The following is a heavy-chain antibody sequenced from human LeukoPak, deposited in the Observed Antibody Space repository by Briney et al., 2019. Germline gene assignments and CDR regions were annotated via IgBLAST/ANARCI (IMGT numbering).Heavy chain of an antibody. V-gene: IGHV3-64D*06. CDR3: VKDSCSGGSCYSFHP. Sequence: GGSLRLSCSASGFTFSSYAMHWVRQAPGEGLEYVSAISSNGGSTYYADSVKGRFTISRDNSKNTLYLQMSSLRAEDTAVYYCVKDSCSGGSCYSFHPWGQGTLVTVSS. D-gene: IGHD2-15*01. J-gene: IGHJ5*02. CDR1: GFTFSSYA. CDR2: ISSNGGST.